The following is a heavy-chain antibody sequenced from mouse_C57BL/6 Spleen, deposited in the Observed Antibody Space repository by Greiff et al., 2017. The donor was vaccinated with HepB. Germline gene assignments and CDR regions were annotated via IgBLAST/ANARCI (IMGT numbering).Heavy chain of an antibody. J-gene: IGHJ3*01. CDR3: ARHSNWVAWFAY. V-gene: IGHV5-6*01. CDR1: GFTFSSYG. Sequence: EVQGVESGGDLVKPGGSLKLSCAASGFTFSSYGMSWVRQTPDKRLEWVATISSGGSYTYYPDSVKGRFTISRDNAKNTLYLQMSSLKSEDTAMYYFARHSNWVAWFAYWGQGTLVTVSA. CDR2: ISSGGSYT. D-gene: IGHD4-1*01.